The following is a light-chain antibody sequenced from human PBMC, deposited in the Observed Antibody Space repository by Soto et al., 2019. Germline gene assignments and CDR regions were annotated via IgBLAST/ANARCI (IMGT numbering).Light chain of an antibody. CDR1: QSVRTND. CDR2: GAS. CDR3: QQYGSSYT. V-gene: IGKV3-20*01. J-gene: IGKJ2*01. Sequence: ENVLTQSPGTLSLSPGERATLSCRASQSVRTNDLAWYQQKPGQAPRLLVYGASNRVPGSPDRFSGSWSGTDFTHTISLLEPDDFVVYYCQQYGSSYTFGQGTKLEI.